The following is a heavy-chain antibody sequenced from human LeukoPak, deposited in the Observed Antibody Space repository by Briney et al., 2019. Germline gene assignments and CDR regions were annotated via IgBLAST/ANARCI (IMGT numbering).Heavy chain of an antibody. V-gene: IGHV4-39*01. CDR1: GGSISSSGSY. CDR3: AKAWTGSGERFDP. D-gene: IGHD4-17*01. J-gene: IGHJ5*02. CDR2: ISYSGST. Sequence: SETLSLTCTFSGGSISSSGSYWGWIRQPPGKGLEWIGSISYSGSTYYNPSLKSRVTIFLDTSRNQFSLNLNSVTAADTAMYFCAKAWTGSGERFDPWGQGTLVTVSS.